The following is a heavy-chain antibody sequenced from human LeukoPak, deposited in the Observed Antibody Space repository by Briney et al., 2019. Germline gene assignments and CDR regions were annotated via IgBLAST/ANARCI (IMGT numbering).Heavy chain of an antibody. CDR1: GYTFIGYY. V-gene: IGHV1-2*02. CDR2: INPNSGGT. J-gene: IGHJ5*02. CDR3: ARMVLHHRANWFDP. D-gene: IGHD3-10*01. Sequence: ASVKVSCKASGYTFIGYYMHWVRQAPGQGLEWMGWINPNSGGTNYAQKFQGRVTMTRDTSISTAYMELSRLRSDDTAVYYCARMVLHHRANWFDPWGQGTLVTVSS.